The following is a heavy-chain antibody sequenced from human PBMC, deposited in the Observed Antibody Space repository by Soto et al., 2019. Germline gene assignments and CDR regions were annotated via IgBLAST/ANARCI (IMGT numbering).Heavy chain of an antibody. Sequence: GGSLRLSCAASGFTFSSYGMHWVRQAPGKGLEWVAVIWYDGSNKYYADSVKGRFTISRDNAKNTLYLQMNSLRAEDTAVYYCVRGGSANDYGLFDYWGQGTLVTVSS. CDR3: VRGGSANDYGLFDY. V-gene: IGHV3-33*08. CDR1: GFTFSSYG. CDR2: IWYDGSNK. D-gene: IGHD4-17*01. J-gene: IGHJ4*02.